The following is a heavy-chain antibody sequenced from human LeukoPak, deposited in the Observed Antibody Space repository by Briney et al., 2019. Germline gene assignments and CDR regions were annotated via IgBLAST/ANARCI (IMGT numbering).Heavy chain of an antibody. CDR2: IGTAGDT. V-gene: IGHV3-13*01. J-gene: IGHJ3*02. Sequence: PGGSLRLSCAASGFTFSSYDMHWVRQATGKGLEWVSAIGTAGDTYYPGSVKGRFTIPRENAKNSLYLQMNSLRAGDTAVYYCARGLSGYSYGAAFDIWGQGTMVTVSS. D-gene: IGHD5-18*01. CDR3: ARGLSGYSYGAAFDI. CDR1: GFTFSSYD.